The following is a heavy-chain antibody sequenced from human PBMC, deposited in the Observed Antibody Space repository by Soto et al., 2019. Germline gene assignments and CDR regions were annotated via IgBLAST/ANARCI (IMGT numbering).Heavy chain of an antibody. V-gene: IGHV3-48*02. D-gene: IGHD2-2*01. CDR3: ASYCISTCCYDTEDFYWYFDL. Sequence: EVQLVESGGGLVQPGGSLRLSCAASGFTFSSYSMNWVRQAPGKGLEWVSYISSSSSTIYYADSVKGRFTISRDNDKNALYLQMNSLRDEDTAVYYCASYCISTCCYDTEDFYWYFDLWGRGTLVTVSS. CDR2: ISSSSSTI. CDR1: GFTFSSYS. J-gene: IGHJ2*01.